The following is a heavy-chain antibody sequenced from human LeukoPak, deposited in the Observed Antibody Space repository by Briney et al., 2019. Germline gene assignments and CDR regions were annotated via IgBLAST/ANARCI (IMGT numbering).Heavy chain of an antibody. Sequence: GESLKISCKGSGYSFTSYWISWVRQAPGKGLEWMGGFDPEDGETIYAQKFQGRVTMTEDTSTDTAYMELSSLRSEDTAVYYCATVQSGNYYYYGMDVWGQGTTVTVSS. CDR3: ATVQSGNYYYYGMDV. CDR1: GYSFTSYW. J-gene: IGHJ6*02. V-gene: IGHV1-24*01. CDR2: FDPEDGET. D-gene: IGHD2/OR15-2a*01.